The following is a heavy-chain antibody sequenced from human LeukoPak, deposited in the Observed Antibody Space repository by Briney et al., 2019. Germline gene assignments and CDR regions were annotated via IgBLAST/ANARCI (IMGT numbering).Heavy chain of an antibody. CDR2: ISGSGGST. D-gene: IGHD3-3*01. Sequence: GGSLRLSCTTSKFNFNSYGMTWVRQAPGKGLEWVSSISGSGGSTQYAASVQGRFTISRDNSKNTLYLQMNSLRAEDTAVYYCAQSYYDFWSGPIGFWGQGTLVSVSS. CDR1: KFNFNSYG. V-gene: IGHV3-23*01. CDR3: AQSYYDFWSGPIGF. J-gene: IGHJ4*02.